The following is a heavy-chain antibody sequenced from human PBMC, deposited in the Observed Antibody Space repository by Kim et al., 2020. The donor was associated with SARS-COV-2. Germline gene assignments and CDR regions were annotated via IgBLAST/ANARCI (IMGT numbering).Heavy chain of an antibody. Sequence: SVKVSCKASGGTLTNYAINWLRQAPRQGPEWMGDVVPIFGKANYAPKFQGRVTIIADESTSTVYMEMSGLRFEDTAVYYCAREKDLHSPWFDPWGQVTL. V-gene: IGHV1-69*13. CDR2: VVPIFGKA. D-gene: IGHD2-15*01. CDR1: GGTLTNYA. CDR3: AREKDLHSPWFDP. J-gene: IGHJ5*02.